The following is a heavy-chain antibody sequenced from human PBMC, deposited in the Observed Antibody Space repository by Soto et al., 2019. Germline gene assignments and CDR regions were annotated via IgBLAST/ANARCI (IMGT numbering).Heavy chain of an antibody. Sequence: VQLVESGGGVVQPGRSLRLSCAASGFTFSSYAMSWVRQAPGKGLEWVSAISGSGGSTYYADSVKGRFTISRDNSKNTVYLQMNSLRAEDTAVYYCAKETRTGRNDILTGYVDYWGQGTLVTVSS. CDR1: GFTFSSYA. CDR2: ISGSGGST. D-gene: IGHD3-9*01. V-gene: IGHV3-23*04. CDR3: AKETRTGRNDILTGYVDY. J-gene: IGHJ4*02.